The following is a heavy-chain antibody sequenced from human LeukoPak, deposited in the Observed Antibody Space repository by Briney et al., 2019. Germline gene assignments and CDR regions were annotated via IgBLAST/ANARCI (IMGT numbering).Heavy chain of an antibody. Sequence: PGGSLRLSCAASGFTFSSYGMHWVRQAPGKGLEWVAFIRYDGSNKYYADSVKGRFTISRGNSKNTLYLQMNSLRAEDTAVYYCARDSEQQGYYYYMDVWGKGTTVTVSS. CDR2: IRYDGSNK. D-gene: IGHD6-13*01. CDR1: GFTFSSYG. CDR3: ARDSEQQGYYYYMDV. J-gene: IGHJ6*03. V-gene: IGHV3-30*02.